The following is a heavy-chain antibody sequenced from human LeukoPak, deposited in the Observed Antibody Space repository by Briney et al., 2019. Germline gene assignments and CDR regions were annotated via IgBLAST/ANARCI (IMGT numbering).Heavy chain of an antibody. CDR2: KHYSGTT. J-gene: IGHJ6*02. CDR1: GGSITGFY. V-gene: IGHV4-59*13. D-gene: IGHD3-9*01. CDR3: ARGNYRIRYFDLDYYYYGMDV. Sequence: PSETLSLTCTVSGGSITGFYWSWIRQFPGKGLEWIGYKHYSGTTHYNPSLESRVTISVDTSKNQFSLKLSSVTAADTAVYYCARGNYRIRYFDLDYYYYGMDVWGQGTTVTVSS.